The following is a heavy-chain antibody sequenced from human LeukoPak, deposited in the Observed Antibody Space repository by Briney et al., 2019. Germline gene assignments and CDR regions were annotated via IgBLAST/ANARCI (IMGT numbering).Heavy chain of an antibody. J-gene: IGHJ3*02. V-gene: IGHV4-39*01. Sequence: SGTLSLTCTVSGGSISSSSYYWDWIRQSPGRGLEWIGNIYSGGSTYYTPSLKSRVTISVDTSKNQFSLKLSSVTAADTAIYFCARHSRSGSGGYENAFDIWGQGTMVTVSS. CDR2: IYSGGST. CDR3: ARHSRSGSGGYENAFDI. D-gene: IGHD5-12*01. CDR1: GGSISSSSYY.